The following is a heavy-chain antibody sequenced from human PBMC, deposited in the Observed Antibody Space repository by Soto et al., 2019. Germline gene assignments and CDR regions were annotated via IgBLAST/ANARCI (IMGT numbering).Heavy chain of an antibody. V-gene: IGHV4-30-4*01. CDR1: GVSVSRDYQ. CDR3: ARAWGF. CDR2: ISYSGSP. D-gene: IGHD3-16*01. J-gene: IGHJ1*01. Sequence: SETLSLTCTVSGVSVSRDYQWIWIRQPPGKGLEWIGHISYSGSPYYHPSLRSRLSISVDTSKNQFSLKVKSVTAADTAVYYCARAWGFWGQGTLVTVSS.